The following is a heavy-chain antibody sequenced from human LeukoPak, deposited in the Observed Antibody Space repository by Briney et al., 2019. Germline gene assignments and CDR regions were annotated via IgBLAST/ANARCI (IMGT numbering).Heavy chain of an antibody. V-gene: IGHV3-33*01. CDR2: IWYEGSNK. D-gene: IGHD4-17*01. Sequence: GGSLRLSCAASGVTFSTYGMHWVRQAPGKGLEWVAFIWYEGSNKYYADSVKGRITISRHNSKNTLFLQMNSLRAEDTAVYYWAGEVTNDAFDIWGQGTKVTVS. CDR3: AGEVTNDAFDI. J-gene: IGHJ3*02. CDR1: GVTFSTYG.